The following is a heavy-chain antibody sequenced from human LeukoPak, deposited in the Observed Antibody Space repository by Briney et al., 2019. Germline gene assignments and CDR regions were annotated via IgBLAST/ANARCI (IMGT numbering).Heavy chain of an antibody. CDR1: GFIFSHHW. D-gene: IGHD4-17*01. Sequence: GGSLRLSCATSGFIFSHHWMSWVRQAPGKGLEWVANINLDGDKKYYVDSVKGRFTISRDNAKNSLYLQMTSLRAEDTAVYYCARDPNGDYIGAFDMWGQGTMVTVS. CDR2: INLDGDKK. V-gene: IGHV3-7*01. J-gene: IGHJ3*02. CDR3: ARDPNGDYIGAFDM.